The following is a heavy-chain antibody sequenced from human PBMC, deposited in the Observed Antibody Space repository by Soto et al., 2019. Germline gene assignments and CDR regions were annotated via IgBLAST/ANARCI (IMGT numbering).Heavy chain of an antibody. CDR3: ARAPFVTIFGVKIQTYYYYYGMDV. D-gene: IGHD3-3*01. V-gene: IGHV3-23*01. J-gene: IGHJ6*02. Sequence: GGSLRLSCAASGFTFSSYAMSWVRQAPGKGLEWVSAISGSGGSTYYADSVKGRFTISRDNSKNTLYLQMNSLRAEDTAVYYCARAPFVTIFGVKIQTYYYYYGMDVWGQGTTVTVSS. CDR1: GFTFSSYA. CDR2: ISGSGGST.